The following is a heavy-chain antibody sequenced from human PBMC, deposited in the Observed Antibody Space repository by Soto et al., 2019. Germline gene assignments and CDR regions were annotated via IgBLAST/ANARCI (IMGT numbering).Heavy chain of an antibody. CDR2: IYYSGST. V-gene: IGHV4-31*03. D-gene: IGHD3-22*01. J-gene: IGHJ5*02. Sequence: SETLSRTCTVSGGSISSGGYRWSWIRQHPGKGLEWIGYIYYSGSTYYNPSLKSRVTVSVDTSKSQFSLKLTSVTAADTAVYYCAREDGYYDSSGYYGIGLDPWGQGTLVT. CDR1: GGSISSGGYR. CDR3: AREDGYYDSSGYYGIGLDP.